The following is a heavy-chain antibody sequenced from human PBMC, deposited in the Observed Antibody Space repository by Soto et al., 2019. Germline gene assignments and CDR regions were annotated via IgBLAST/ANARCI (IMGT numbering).Heavy chain of an antibody. CDR1: GYTFTSYD. Sequence: GASVKVSCKASGYTFTSYDINWVRQATGQGLEWMGWMNPNSGNTGYAQQFQGRVTMTRNTSISTTYMEVSSLKSEDTAVYYCARGRYSTSYDYWGQGTPVTVSS. V-gene: IGHV1-8*01. J-gene: IGHJ4*02. CDR3: ARGRYSTSYDY. CDR2: MNPNSGNT. D-gene: IGHD2-2*01.